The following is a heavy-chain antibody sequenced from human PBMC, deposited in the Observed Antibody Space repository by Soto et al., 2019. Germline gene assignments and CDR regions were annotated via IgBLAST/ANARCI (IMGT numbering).Heavy chain of an antibody. J-gene: IGHJ6*02. CDR1: GYIFVNYG. D-gene: IGHD3-16*01. V-gene: IGHV1-18*01. Sequence: QVQLVQSGDEVRKPGSSVKVSCKASGYIFVNYGIAWVRQAPGQALGWMGWISPYSGNTHYASKGQGRLTMTTDTSTSTDYMGVGSLPSDDTAVYYCAMVDNYVTPTPQDVWGQGTTVTVSS. CDR2: ISPYSGNT. CDR3: AMVDNYVTPTPQDV.